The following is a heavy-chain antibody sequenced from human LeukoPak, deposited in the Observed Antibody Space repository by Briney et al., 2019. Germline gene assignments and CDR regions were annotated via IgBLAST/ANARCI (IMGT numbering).Heavy chain of an antibody. CDR2: ISYDGSNK. V-gene: IGHV3-30-3*01. Sequence: HTGGSLRLSCAASGFNVNNAWMSWVRQAPGKGLEWVAVISYDGSNKYYADSVKSRFTISRDNSKNTLYLQMNSLRAEDTAVYYCARDRGYFDWLLVYWGQGTLVTVSS. J-gene: IGHJ4*02. D-gene: IGHD3-9*01. CDR1: GFNVNNAW. CDR3: ARDRGYFDWLLVY.